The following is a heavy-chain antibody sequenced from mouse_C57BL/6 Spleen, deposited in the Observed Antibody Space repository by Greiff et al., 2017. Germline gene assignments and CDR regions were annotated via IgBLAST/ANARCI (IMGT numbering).Heavy chain of an antibody. D-gene: IGHD4-1*01. J-gene: IGHJ4*01. CDR2: IHPNSGST. CDR3: ARRSNWDDAMDY. Sequence: VQLQQPGAVLVKPGASVKLSCKASGYTFTSYWMHWVKQRPGQGLEWIGMIHPNSGSTNYNEKFKSKATLTVDKSSSTAYMQLSSLTSEDSAVYYCARRSNWDDAMDYWGQGTSVTVSS. V-gene: IGHV1-64*01. CDR1: GYTFTSYW.